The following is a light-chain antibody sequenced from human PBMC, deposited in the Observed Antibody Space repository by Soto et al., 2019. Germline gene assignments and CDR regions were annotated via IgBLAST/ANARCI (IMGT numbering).Light chain of an antibody. CDR1: STDVGGYNY. Sequence: QSALTQPPSAAGSPGQSVTISCTGTSTDVGGYNYVSWYQQYPGKAPKLMIYEVSNRPSGVPDRFSGSKSGNTASLTISGLQAEDEADYYCSLYTSSSTYVFGTGTKVTVL. J-gene: IGLJ1*01. CDR2: EVS. V-gene: IGLV2-18*01. CDR3: SLYTSSSTYV.